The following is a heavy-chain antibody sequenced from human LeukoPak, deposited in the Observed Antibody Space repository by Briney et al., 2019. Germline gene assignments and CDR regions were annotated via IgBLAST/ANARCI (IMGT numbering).Heavy chain of an antibody. D-gene: IGHD6-13*01. CDR1: GGSSSSYY. CDR3: ARGAEGYSSSWFPNYFDY. Sequence: SETLSLTCTVSGGSSSSYYWSWIRQPPGKGLEWVGYIYYSGGTNYNPSLKSRVTISVDTSKNQFSLKLSSVTAADTAVYYCARGAEGYSSSWFPNYFDYWGQGTLVTVSS. V-gene: IGHV4-59*08. J-gene: IGHJ4*02. CDR2: IYYSGGT.